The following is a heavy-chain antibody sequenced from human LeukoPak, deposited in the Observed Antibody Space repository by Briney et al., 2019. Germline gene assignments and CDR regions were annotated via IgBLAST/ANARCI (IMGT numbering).Heavy chain of an antibody. CDR1: GFTLSSYA. V-gene: IGHV3-23*01. CDR3: AKAPVTTCRGAYCYPFDY. CDR2: ISDSGNT. J-gene: IGHJ4*02. D-gene: IGHD2-21*01. Sequence: SGGSLRLSCAAAGFTLSSYAMSWVRQAPGKGLEWVSAISDSGNTYHADSVKGRFTISSDSSNNTQFLQMNRLRPEDAAVYYCAKAPVTTCRGAYCYPFDYWGQGTLVTVSS.